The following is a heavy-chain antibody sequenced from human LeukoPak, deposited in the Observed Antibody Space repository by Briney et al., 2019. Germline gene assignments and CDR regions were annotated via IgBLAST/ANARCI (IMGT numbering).Heavy chain of an antibody. Sequence: PGGSLRLSCAASGFTFSDYWMSWVRQAPGKGLEWVANINQDGSQKYSVDSVEGRFTISRDNAKNSVYLQMNSLRAEDTAVYYCASERGYSGYGDFDFWGQGTLVTVSS. CDR1: GFTFSDYW. J-gene: IGHJ4*02. CDR2: INQDGSQK. V-gene: IGHV3-7*01. D-gene: IGHD5-12*01. CDR3: ASERGYSGYGDFDF.